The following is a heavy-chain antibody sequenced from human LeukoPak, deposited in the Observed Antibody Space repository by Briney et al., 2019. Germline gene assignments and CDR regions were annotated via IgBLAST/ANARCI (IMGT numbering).Heavy chain of an antibody. CDR2: INPNSGGT. CDR3: ARDQDSIAGLPGDY. J-gene: IGHJ4*02. D-gene: IGHD2/OR15-2a*01. CDR1: GYTFTDYY. Sequence: ASVKVSCKASGYTFTDYYINWVRQAPGQGLEWMGWINPNSGGTNYAQKFQGRVTMTRDTSISTAYMELSRLRSDDTAVYYCARDQDSIAGLPGDYWGQGTLVTVSS. V-gene: IGHV1-2*02.